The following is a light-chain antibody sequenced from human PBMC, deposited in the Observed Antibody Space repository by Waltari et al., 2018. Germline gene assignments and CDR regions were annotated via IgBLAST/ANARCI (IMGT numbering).Light chain of an antibody. CDR3: QQYNSYEWT. CDR1: QSINSW. CDR2: KAS. J-gene: IGKJ1*01. Sequence: DIQMTQFPSTLSASVGDRLTITCRASQSINSWLAWYQQKPGKAPKLLIYKASSLESGVPSRFSGSGSGTEFTLTISGLRPDDFATYYCQQYNSYEWTFGQGTKVAIK. V-gene: IGKV1-5*03.